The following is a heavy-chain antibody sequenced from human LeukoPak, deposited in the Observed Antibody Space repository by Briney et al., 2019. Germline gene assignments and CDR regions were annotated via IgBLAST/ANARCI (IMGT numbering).Heavy chain of an antibody. CDR3: ARSSWSGYYDY. Sequence: ASVKVSCKASGYTFTSYGISWVRQAPRQGLEWMGWISAYNGNTNYAQKLQGRVTMTTDTSTSTAYMELRSLRSDDTAVCYCARSSWSGYYDYWGQGTLVTVSS. CDR2: ISAYNGNT. CDR1: GYTFTSYG. D-gene: IGHD3-3*01. J-gene: IGHJ4*02. V-gene: IGHV1-18*01.